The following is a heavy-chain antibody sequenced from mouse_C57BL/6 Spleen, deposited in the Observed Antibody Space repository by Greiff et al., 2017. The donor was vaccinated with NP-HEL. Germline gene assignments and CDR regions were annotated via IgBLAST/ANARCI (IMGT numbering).Heavy chain of an antibody. CDR1: GYTFTSYW. D-gene: IGHD2-1*01. CDR2: IHPNRGST. J-gene: IGHJ1*03. V-gene: IGHV1-64*01. CDR3: ARGPLTTPWYFDV. Sequence: QVQLQQPGAELVKPGASVKLSCKASGYTFTSYWMHWVKQRPGQGLEWIGMIHPNRGSTNYNEKFKSKATLTVDKSSSTASMQLSSLTSEDSAVYYCARGPLTTPWYFDVWGTGTTVTVSS.